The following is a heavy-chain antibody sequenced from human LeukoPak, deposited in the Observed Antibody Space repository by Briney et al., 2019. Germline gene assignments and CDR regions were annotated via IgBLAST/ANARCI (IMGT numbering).Heavy chain of an antibody. CDR3: ARGLVQLVLFDY. J-gene: IGHJ4*02. V-gene: IGHV1-8*01. Sequence: ASVKASCKASGYTFTSYDINWVRQATGQGLEWMGWMNPNSGNTGYAQKFQGRVTMTRNTSISTAYMELSSLRSEDTAVYYCARGLVQLVLFDYWGQGTLVTVSS. CDR2: MNPNSGNT. CDR1: GYTFTSYD. D-gene: IGHD6-6*01.